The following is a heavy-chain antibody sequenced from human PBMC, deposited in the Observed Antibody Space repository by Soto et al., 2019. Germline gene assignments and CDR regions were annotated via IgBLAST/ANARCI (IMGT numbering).Heavy chain of an antibody. D-gene: IGHD3-3*01. V-gene: IGHV1-2*02. J-gene: IGHJ3*02. Sequence: ASVKVSCKASGYTFTGYYMHWVRQAPGQGLEWMGWINPNSGGTNYAQKFQGRVTMTRDTSISTAYMELSRLRSDDTAVYYCARARFLEWLPKGGDAFDIWGQGTMVTVSS. CDR2: INPNSGGT. CDR1: GYTFTGYY. CDR3: ARARFLEWLPKGGDAFDI.